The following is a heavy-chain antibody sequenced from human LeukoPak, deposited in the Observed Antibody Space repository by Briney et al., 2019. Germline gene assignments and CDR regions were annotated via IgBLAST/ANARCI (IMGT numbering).Heavy chain of an antibody. CDR2: IYSGGST. CDR3: ARGPHYFDS. CDR1: GFTVSSNY. Sequence: GGSLRLSCAASGFTVSSNYMTWVRQAPGKGLEWVSVIYSGGSTYYADSVKGRFTISRDNSKNTLYLQMDSLRVEDTAVHYCARGPHYFDSWGQGNLVNVSS. J-gene: IGHJ4*02. V-gene: IGHV3-53*01.